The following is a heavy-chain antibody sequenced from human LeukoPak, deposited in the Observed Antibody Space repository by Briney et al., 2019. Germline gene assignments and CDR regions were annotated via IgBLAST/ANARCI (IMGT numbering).Heavy chain of an antibody. CDR3: ARDFIIAVAGIGY. J-gene: IGHJ4*02. V-gene: IGHV4-39*07. D-gene: IGHD6-19*01. Sequence: PSETLSLTCTVSGDSTSNSIYHWGWIRQPPGKGLEWIGSIYYTGSTYYNPSLKSRVTISLDTSKNQFSLKLSSVTAADTAVYYCARDFIIAVAGIGYWGQGTLVTVSS. CDR2: IYYTGST. CDR1: GDSTSNSIYH.